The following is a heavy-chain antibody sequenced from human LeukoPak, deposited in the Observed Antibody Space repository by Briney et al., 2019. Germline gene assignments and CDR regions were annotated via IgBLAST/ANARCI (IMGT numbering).Heavy chain of an antibody. CDR2: IYYSGST. J-gene: IGHJ4*02. V-gene: IGHV4-59*08. CDR1: GGSISSYY. D-gene: IGHD5-18*01. Sequence: PSETLSFTCTVSGGSISSYYWSWIRQPPGKGLEWIGYIYYSGSTHYNPSLKSRVTISVDTSKNQFSLKLSSVTAADTAVYYCARGLVDTAMVTFFDYWGQGTLVTVSS. CDR3: ARGLVDTAMVTFFDY.